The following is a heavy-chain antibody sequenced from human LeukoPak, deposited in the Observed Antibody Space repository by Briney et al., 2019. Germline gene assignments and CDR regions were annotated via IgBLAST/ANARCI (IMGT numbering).Heavy chain of an antibody. CDR2: INHSGST. D-gene: IGHD4-17*01. Sequence: KPSETLSLTCAVYGGSFSGYYWSWIRQPPGKGLEWIGVINHSGSTNYNPSLKSRVTISVDTSKNQFSLKLSSVTAADTAVYYCARGPSDYGFDYWGQGTLVTVSS. V-gene: IGHV4-34*01. J-gene: IGHJ4*02. CDR1: GGSFSGYY. CDR3: ARGPSDYGFDY.